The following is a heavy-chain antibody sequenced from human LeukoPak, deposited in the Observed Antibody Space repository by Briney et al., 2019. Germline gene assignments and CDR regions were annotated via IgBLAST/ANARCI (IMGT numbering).Heavy chain of an antibody. Sequence: GGSLRHSCVVSGFTFSSYTMNWVRQAPGKGLEWVSSISSRSIYIYYADSVKGRFTISRDNAKNSLYLQMNSLRAEDTAVYYCASDRYYYGSGSYYSGAFDNWGQGTLVTVSS. J-gene: IGHJ4*02. CDR1: GFTFSSYT. CDR3: ASDRYYYGSGSYYSGAFDN. CDR2: ISSRSIYI. D-gene: IGHD3-10*01. V-gene: IGHV3-21*01.